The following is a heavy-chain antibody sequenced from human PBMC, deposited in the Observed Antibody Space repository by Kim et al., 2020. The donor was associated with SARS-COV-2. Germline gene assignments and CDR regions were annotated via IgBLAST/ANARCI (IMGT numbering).Heavy chain of an antibody. V-gene: IGHV4-31*03. Sequence: SETLSLTCTVSGGSISSGGYYWSWIRQHPGKGLEWIGYIYYSGSTYYNPSLKSRVTISVDTSKNQFSLKLSSVTAADTAVYYCARGIYDSTTYDAFDIWGQGTMVTVSS. CDR1: GGSISSGGYY. J-gene: IGHJ3*02. D-gene: IGHD3-22*01. CDR2: IYYSGST. CDR3: ARGIYDSTTYDAFDI.